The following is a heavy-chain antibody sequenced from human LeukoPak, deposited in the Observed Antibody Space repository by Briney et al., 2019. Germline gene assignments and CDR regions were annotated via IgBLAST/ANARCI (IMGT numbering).Heavy chain of an antibody. CDR2: ISGSGGST. V-gene: IGHV3-21*01. CDR1: GFTFSSYS. Sequence: PGGSLRLSCAASGFTFSSYSMNWVRQDPGEGLEWVSAISGSGGSTYYADSVRGRFTISRDNAKNTLYLHMNSLRAEDTAVYYCLTILEATIDAFDIWGQGTMLTVSS. D-gene: IGHD1-26*01. CDR3: LTILEATIDAFDI. J-gene: IGHJ3*02.